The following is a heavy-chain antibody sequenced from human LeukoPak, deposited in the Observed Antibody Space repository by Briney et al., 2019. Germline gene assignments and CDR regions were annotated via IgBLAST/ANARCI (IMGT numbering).Heavy chain of an antibody. CDR1: GGTFSSYA. Sequence: SSVKVSCKASGGTFSSYAISWVRQAPGQGLEWMGRIIPIFGTANYAQKFQGRVTITTDESTSTAYMELSSLGSEDTAVYYCARDLNYGGPHYYYYMDVWGKGTTVTVSS. J-gene: IGHJ6*03. D-gene: IGHD4-17*01. V-gene: IGHV1-69*05. CDR2: IIPIFGTA. CDR3: ARDLNYGGPHYYYYMDV.